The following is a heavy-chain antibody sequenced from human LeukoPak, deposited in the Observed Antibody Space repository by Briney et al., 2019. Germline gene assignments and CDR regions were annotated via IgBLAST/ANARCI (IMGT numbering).Heavy chain of an antibody. CDR1: GFTFSSYT. J-gene: IGHJ4*02. CDR3: ASGTASYY. Sequence: GGSLRLSCAASGFTFSSYTMNWVRQAPGKGLEWVSSISSRSSYIYYADSVKGRFTISRDNAKNSLYLQMNSLRAEDTAVYYCASGTASYYWGQGTLVTVSS. CDR2: ISSRSSYI. V-gene: IGHV3-21*01.